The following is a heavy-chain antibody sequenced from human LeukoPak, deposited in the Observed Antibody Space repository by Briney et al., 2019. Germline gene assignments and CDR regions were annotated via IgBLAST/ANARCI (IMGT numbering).Heavy chain of an antibody. J-gene: IGHJ4*02. CDR1: GFTFSSYW. D-gene: IGHD3-10*01. CDR3: ARGESWAFDY. V-gene: IGHV3-7*05. CDR2: IKQDGSEK. Sequence: GGSLRLSCAASGFTFSSYWMSWVRQAPGKGLEWVSNIKQDGSEKYYADSVKGRFTISRDNARTSLYLQLNSLRAEDTAVYFCARGESWAFDYWGQGTLVTVSS.